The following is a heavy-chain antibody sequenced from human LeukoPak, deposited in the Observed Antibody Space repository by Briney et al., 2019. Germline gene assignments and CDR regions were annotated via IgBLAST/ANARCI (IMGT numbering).Heavy chain of an antibody. J-gene: IGHJ4*02. CDR2: TYYSGST. CDR1: GGSISSYY. CDR3: ARAETGSFDY. D-gene: IGHD3-9*01. V-gene: IGHV4-59*01. Sequence: SETLSLTCTVSGGSISSYYWSWIRQPPGKGLEWIGYTYYSGSTNYNPSLKSRVTISVDTSKNQFSLKLSSVTAADTAVYYCARAETGSFDYWGQGTLVTVSS.